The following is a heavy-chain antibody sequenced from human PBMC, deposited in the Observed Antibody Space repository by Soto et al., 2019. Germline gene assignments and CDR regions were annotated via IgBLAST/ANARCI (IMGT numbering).Heavy chain of an antibody. CDR2: IKNRANNYAT. J-gene: IGHJ6*02. D-gene: IGHD1-26*01. CDR1: GFSFSDYA. CDR3: TRLSEGAYYHYGMNV. V-gene: IGHV3-73*01. Sequence: EEQVVESGGGLVQPGGSLKLSCAGSGFSFSDYAIHCVRQASGKGLEWVGRIKNRANNYATASAASLKGRFTVSRDDSTNTAYLQMNSLETDDTAVYYCTRLSEGAYYHYGMNVWGQGTTVTVSS.